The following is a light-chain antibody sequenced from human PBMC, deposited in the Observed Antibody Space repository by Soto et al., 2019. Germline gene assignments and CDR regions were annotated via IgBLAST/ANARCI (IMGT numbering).Light chain of an antibody. CDR1: RTIRSNY. CDR2: GAS. V-gene: IGKV3-20*01. J-gene: IGKJ1*01. Sequence: ETVLTQSPGTLSLSPGERDTLSCRASRTIRSNYLAWYRQTPGQAPRLLIYGASNRATGIADRFSGSGSGTDFTLIISRLEPEDFALYYCQQYGSSPWTFGQGTKVEIK. CDR3: QQYGSSPWT.